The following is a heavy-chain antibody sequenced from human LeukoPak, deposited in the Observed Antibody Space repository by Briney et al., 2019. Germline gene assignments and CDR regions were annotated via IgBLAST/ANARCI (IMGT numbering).Heavy chain of an antibody. CDR2: IYPGDSDP. D-gene: IGHD1-26*01. CDR3: ARTRVGADQAYYFDY. J-gene: IGHJ4*02. CDR1: GYSFTNYW. V-gene: IGHV5-51*01. Sequence: GESLKISCKVSGYSFTNYWIGWVRQMPGKGLEWMGIIYPGDSDPRYSPSFQGQVTISADKSISTAYLQWSSLKASDTAMYYCARTRVGADQAYYFDYWGQGTLVTVSS.